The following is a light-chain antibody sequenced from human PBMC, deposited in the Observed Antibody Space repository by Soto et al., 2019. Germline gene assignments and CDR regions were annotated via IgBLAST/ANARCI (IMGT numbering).Light chain of an antibody. J-gene: IGLJ2*01. Sequence: QSALTQPASVSGSPGQSITISCTGTSSDVGAYDYVSWFQQHPGKAPKLIIYEVSYRPSGVSSRFSGSKSGNRASLTISGLQADDEADYYCSSYTTWSTHVVFGGGTKLTVL. V-gene: IGLV2-14*01. CDR3: SSYTTWSTHVV. CDR2: EVS. CDR1: SSDVGAYDY.